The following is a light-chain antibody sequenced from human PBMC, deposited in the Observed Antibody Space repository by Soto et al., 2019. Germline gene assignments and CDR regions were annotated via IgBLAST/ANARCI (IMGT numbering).Light chain of an antibody. V-gene: IGLV2-23*02. CDR3: CSYAGSSTDV. CDR1: SSDVGSYNL. Sequence: QSALTQPASVSGSPGQSITISCTGTSSDVGSYNLVSWYQQHPGKAPKVMIYEVSKRPSGVPNRFSGSKSGNTASLTISGLRAEDEADYYCCSYAGSSTDVFGTGTKLTVL. CDR2: EVS. J-gene: IGLJ1*01.